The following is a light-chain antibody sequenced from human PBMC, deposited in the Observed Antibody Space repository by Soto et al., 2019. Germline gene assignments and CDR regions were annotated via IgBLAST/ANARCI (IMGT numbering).Light chain of an antibody. Sequence: DIEMTQSPSSLSASVGDRVTITCRASQTISTSLNWYQQKPGKAPKLLISAAFTLRGGVPSRFIARGFVRYFTLTITTLHLYECAAYFWAQSYSTPQTFGRGTRVDMK. CDR3: AQSYSTPQT. V-gene: IGKV1-39*01. CDR1: QTISTS. J-gene: IGKJ1*01. CDR2: AAF.